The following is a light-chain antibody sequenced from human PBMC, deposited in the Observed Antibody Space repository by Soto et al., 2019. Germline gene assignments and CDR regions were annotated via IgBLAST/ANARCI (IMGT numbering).Light chain of an antibody. Sequence: DIQMTQSPYSLSAAVGDRVTIACRASQNINTYLNWYQQKPGKAPKLLMFDAASLQSGVPSRFSGSGSRTDFTLTITSLQPEDFATYYCQQTSSAPFTFGPGTKLDIK. CDR1: QNINTY. CDR2: DAA. CDR3: QQTSSAPFT. V-gene: IGKV1-39*01. J-gene: IGKJ3*01.